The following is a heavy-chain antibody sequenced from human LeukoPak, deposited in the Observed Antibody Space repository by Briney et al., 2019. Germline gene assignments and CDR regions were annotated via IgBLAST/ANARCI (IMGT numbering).Heavy chain of an antibody. CDR1: GYTFTSYD. CDR3: ARVVEGTSMIDY. J-gene: IGHJ4*02. D-gene: IGHD5-18*01. V-gene: IGHV1-2*02. Sequence: ASVKVSCKASGYTFTSYDINWVRQAPGQGLEWMGWINPNSGGTNYAQKFQGRVTMTRDTSISTAYMELSRLRSDDTALYYCARVVEGTSMIDYWGQGTLVTVSS. CDR2: INPNSGGT.